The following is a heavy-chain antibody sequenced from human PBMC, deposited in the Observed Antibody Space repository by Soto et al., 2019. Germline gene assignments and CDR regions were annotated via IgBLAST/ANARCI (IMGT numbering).Heavy chain of an antibody. CDR2: IIPIFGTA. V-gene: IGHV1-69*13. Sequence: ASVKVCCKDSGGTFSSYAISWVRQAPEQGLEWMGGIIPIFGTANYAQKFQGRVTITADESTSTAYMELSSLRSEDTAVYYCARDRSDSSSWYDYYYYGMDVWGQGTTVTVSS. CDR3: ARDRSDSSSWYDYYYYGMDV. D-gene: IGHD6-13*01. J-gene: IGHJ6*02. CDR1: GGTFSSYA.